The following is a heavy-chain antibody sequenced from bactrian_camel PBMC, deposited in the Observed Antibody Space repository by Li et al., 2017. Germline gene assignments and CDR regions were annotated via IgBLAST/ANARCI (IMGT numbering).Heavy chain of an antibody. CDR1: GHTGRMYC. CDR3: AARVSRCSVDPLRRAPYGN. V-gene: IGHV3S1*01. CDR2: MYTGFGGGNI. D-gene: IGHD3*01. J-gene: IGHJ4*01. Sequence: QVQLVESGGGLVQAGGSLRLSCGSSSGHTGRMYCMAWFRQPPGKEREGVAAMYTGFGGGNIYNDDSVKGRFTISQDDAKTTLFLQMNSLKPEDTAMYYCAARVSRCSVDPLRRAPYGNWGQGTQVTVS.